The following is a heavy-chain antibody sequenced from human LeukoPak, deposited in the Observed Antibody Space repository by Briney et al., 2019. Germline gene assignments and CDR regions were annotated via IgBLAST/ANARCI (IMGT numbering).Heavy chain of an antibody. D-gene: IGHD3-22*01. J-gene: IGHJ4*02. V-gene: IGHV4-59*08. CDR3: ARGRREDYYENSQLFDY. CDR2: VYSRGIT. Sequence: SSETLSLTCTVSGGSVSSYYWSWIRQPPGKGLEWIGYVYSRGITSYNPSLKSRVTISADTSKNQFSLKLSSVTAADTAVYYCARGRREDYYENSQLFDYWGQGTLVTVSS. CDR1: GGSVSSYY.